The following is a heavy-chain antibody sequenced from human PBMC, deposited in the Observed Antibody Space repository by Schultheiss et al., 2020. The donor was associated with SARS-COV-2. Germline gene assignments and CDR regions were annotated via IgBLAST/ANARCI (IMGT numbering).Heavy chain of an antibody. J-gene: IGHJ4*02. D-gene: IGHD3-22*01. V-gene: IGHV3-30*18. CDR3: AKDLNYYDSSQGD. Sequence: GGSLRLSCAASGFTFSSYEMNWVRQAPGKGLEWVAVISYDGSNKYYADSVKGRFTISRDNSKNTLYLQMNSLRAEDTAVYYCAKDLNYYDSSQGDWGQGTLVTVSS. CDR2: ISYDGSNK. CDR1: GFTFSSYE.